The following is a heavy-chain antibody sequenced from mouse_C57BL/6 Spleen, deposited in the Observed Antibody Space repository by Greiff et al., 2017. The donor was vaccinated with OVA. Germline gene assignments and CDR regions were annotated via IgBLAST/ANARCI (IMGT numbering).Heavy chain of an antibody. J-gene: IGHJ4*01. CDR3: ARHGDYDYGGAMDY. V-gene: IGHV5-15*04. CDR1: GFTFSDYG. Sequence: EVMLVESGGGLVQPGGSLKLSCAASGFTFSDYGMAWVRQAPRKGPEWVAFISNLAYSIYYADTVTGRFTISRENAKNTLYLDMSSLMSEDTAMYYCARHGDYDYGGAMDYWGQGTSVTVSS. CDR2: ISNLAYSI. D-gene: IGHD2-4*01.